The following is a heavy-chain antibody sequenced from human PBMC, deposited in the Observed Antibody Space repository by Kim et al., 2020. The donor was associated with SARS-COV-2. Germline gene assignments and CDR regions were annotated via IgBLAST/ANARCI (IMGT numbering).Heavy chain of an antibody. Sequence: GESLKISCKGSGYSFTSYWIGWVRQMPGKGLDWMGRIDPSDSYTNYSPSFQGHVTIAADKSISTAYLQWSSLKASETAMYYCARSTVPYYFDYSGQGTLVTLSS. J-gene: IGHJ4*02. V-gene: IGHV5-10-1*01. CDR3: ARSTVPYYFDY. CDR2: IDPSDSYT. D-gene: IGHD4-17*01. CDR1: GYSFTSYW.